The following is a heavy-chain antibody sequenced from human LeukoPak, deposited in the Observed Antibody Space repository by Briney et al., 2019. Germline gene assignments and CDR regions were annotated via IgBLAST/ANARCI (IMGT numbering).Heavy chain of an antibody. CDR2: ISSSDNTI. CDR3: ATLTTVITSLFDF. Sequence: PGGSLRLSCAASGFAFSDYSMNWVRQAPGKGLEWVSYISSSDNTIHYADSVKGRFTISRDNAKNSLYLEMNSLRAEDTAVYYCATLTTVITSLFDFWGQGTLVTVSS. J-gene: IGHJ4*02. D-gene: IGHD4-23*01. CDR1: GFAFSDYS. V-gene: IGHV3-48*01.